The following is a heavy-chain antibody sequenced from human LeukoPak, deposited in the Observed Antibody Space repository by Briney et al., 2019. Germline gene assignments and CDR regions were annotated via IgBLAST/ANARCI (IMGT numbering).Heavy chain of an antibody. Sequence: SETLSLTCTVSGGSISSYYWSWIRQPPGKGLEWIGYIYYSGSTNYNPSLKSRVTISVDTSKNQFSLKLSSVTAADTAVYYCARGGGIGYCSSTSCYPYNWFDPWGQGTLVTVSS. D-gene: IGHD2-2*03. V-gene: IGHV4-59*01. CDR3: ARGGGIGYCSSTSCYPYNWFDP. CDR2: IYYSGST. J-gene: IGHJ5*02. CDR1: GGSISSYY.